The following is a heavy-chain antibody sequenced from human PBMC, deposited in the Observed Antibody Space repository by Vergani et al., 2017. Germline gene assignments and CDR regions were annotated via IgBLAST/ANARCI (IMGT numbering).Heavy chain of an antibody. CDR3: AKDERENSDYGYFDY. CDR2: IGYDGRIK. D-gene: IGHD4-17*01. CDR1: GFSFNTYG. V-gene: IGHV3-30*02. Sequence: QVQLVVTGGGVVQPGGSLRLYCSTSGFSFNTYGAHWFRQAPGKGLEWLAFIGYDGRIKYNVDSVKGRFTISRDTSKKTLSLQMRSLRADDTAVYYCAKDERENSDYGYFDYWGQGTLVTVSS. J-gene: IGHJ4*02.